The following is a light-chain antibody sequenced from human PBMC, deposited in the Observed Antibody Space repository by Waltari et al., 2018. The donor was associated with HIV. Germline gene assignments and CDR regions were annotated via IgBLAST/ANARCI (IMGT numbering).Light chain of an antibody. CDR3: QKYNSYPWT. J-gene: IGKJ1*01. V-gene: IGKV1-5*03. CDR2: KAS. CDR1: HSIYRW. Sequence: DIQMTQSPSTLSASVVDRVTITYRSSHSIYRWLAWYHQRPGKAPKTLIYKASSLESGVPSISSASGSGTEFSLTISSLQPDDFATYFCQKYNSYPWTFGQGTKVEIK.